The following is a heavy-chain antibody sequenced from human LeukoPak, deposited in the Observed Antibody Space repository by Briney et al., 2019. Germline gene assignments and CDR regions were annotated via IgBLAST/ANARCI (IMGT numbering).Heavy chain of an antibody. CDR2: IYPGDSDT. D-gene: IGHD1-26*01. Sequence: GESLKISGKGSGYSFTSYWIGWVRQMPGKGLEWIGIIYPGDSDTRYSPSFQGHATISADKSIRTAYLQWSSLNDSDTAMYYCARLAGSGRYYHHFDYWGQGNLVTVSS. CDR1: GYSFTSYW. J-gene: IGHJ4*02. V-gene: IGHV5-51*01. CDR3: ARLAGSGRYYHHFDY.